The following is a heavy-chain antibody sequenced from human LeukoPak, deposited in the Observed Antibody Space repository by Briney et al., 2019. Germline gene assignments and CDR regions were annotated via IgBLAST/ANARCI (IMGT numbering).Heavy chain of an antibody. D-gene: IGHD2-2*01. Sequence: ASVKVSCKASGYTFTSYYMHWVRQAPGQGLEWMGIINPSGGSTSYAQKFQGRVTMTRDTSTSTVYMELSSLRSEDTAVYYCARFLGYDYYYYGMDVWGQGTTVTVSS. CDR3: ARFLGYDYYYYGMDV. CDR2: INPSGGST. J-gene: IGHJ6*02. CDR1: GYTFTSYY. V-gene: IGHV1-46*01.